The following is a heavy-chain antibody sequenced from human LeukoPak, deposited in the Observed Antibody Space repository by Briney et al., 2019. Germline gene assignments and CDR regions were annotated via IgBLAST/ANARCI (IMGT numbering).Heavy chain of an antibody. Sequence: SGTLSLTCTVSGGSISSGEYYWSWVRQLPGQGLEWIGYIYYSGSTYYNPSLKSRVTMSVDTSKNQFSLKLTSVTAADTAVYYCARGGPNLLDYWGQGTLVTVSS. CDR2: IYYSGST. V-gene: IGHV4-30-4*01. D-gene: IGHD5/OR15-5a*01. CDR1: GGSISSGEYY. CDR3: ARGGPNLLDY. J-gene: IGHJ4*02.